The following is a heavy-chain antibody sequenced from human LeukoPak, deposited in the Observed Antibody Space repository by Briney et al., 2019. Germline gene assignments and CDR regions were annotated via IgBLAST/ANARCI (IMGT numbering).Heavy chain of an antibody. V-gene: IGHV1-46*01. Sequence: ASVKVSCKSSGYTFTRHYLHWVRQAPGQGLEWVGLINPTGTSSWSAQKFQGRVTLTRDMSTSTDYMELSSLRSEDTAVYYCARDNSLQDMAWWFDPWGQGTLVIVSS. CDR3: ARDNSLQDMAWWFDP. D-gene: IGHD5-24*01. CDR1: GYTFTRHY. CDR2: INPTGTSS. J-gene: IGHJ5*02.